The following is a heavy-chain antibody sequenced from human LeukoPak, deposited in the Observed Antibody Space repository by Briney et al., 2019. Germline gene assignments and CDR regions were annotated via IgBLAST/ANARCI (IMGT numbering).Heavy chain of an antibody. Sequence: ASVKVSCKASGYTFTSYGISWVRQAPGQGLEWMGWISAYNGSTNYAQKLQGRVTMTTDTSTSTAYMELRSLRSDDTAVYYCARAVSPYCSGGSCKGFDPWGQGTLVTVSS. D-gene: IGHD2-15*01. CDR2: ISAYNGST. J-gene: IGHJ5*02. CDR3: ARAVSPYCSGGSCKGFDP. V-gene: IGHV1-18*01. CDR1: GYTFTSYG.